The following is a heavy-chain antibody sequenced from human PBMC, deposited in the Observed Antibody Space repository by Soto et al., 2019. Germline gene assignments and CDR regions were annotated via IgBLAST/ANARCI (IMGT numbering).Heavy chain of an antibody. V-gene: IGHV3-48*03. CDR3: ARDGPDYGGDV. Sequence: XGTLMLSCAPSPLSLSSYEMTWVRQAPGKGLEWVSYISSSGSTIYYADSVKGGFTIPGDNAKNSLYLQMNSLRAEDTAVYYGARDGPDYGGDVWGQGTRAPSP. CDR2: ISSSGSTI. CDR1: PLSLSSYE. J-gene: IGHJ6*02.